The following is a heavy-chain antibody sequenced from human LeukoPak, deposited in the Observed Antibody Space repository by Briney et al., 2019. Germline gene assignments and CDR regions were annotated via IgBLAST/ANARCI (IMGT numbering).Heavy chain of an antibody. Sequence: SETLSLTCTVSGGSISSYYWSWIRQPPGKGLEWIGYIYYSGSTNYNPSLKSRVTISVDTSKNQFSLKLSSVTAADTAVYYCARGYGSGSYYTLNQDYYYYYGMDVWGQGTTVTVSS. D-gene: IGHD3-10*01. J-gene: IGHJ6*02. CDR3: ARGYGSGSYYTLNQDYYYYYGMDV. V-gene: IGHV4-59*01. CDR2: IYYSGST. CDR1: GGSISSYY.